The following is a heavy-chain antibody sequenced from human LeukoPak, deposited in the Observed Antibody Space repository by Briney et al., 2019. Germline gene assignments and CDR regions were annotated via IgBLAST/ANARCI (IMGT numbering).Heavy chain of an antibody. D-gene: IGHD3-22*01. J-gene: IGHJ3*02. V-gene: IGHV4-59*12. CDR3: ARRRVTMIVVARDAFDI. Sequence: SETLSLTCTVSGGSINSYYWSWIRQPPGKGLEWIGYIYYSGSTNYNPSLKSRVTISVDTSNNKFSLKLTSVTAADTAVYYCARRRVTMIVVARDAFDIWGQGTMVTVSS. CDR2: IYYSGST. CDR1: GGSINSYY.